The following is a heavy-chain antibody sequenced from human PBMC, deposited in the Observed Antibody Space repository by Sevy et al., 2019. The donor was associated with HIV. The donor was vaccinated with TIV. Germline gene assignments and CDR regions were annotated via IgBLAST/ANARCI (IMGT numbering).Heavy chain of an antibody. CDR1: GFTFSSYG. Sequence: GGSLRLSCAASGFTFSSYGMHWVRQAPGKGLEWVAVISYDGSNKYYAHSVKGRFTISRDNSKNTLYLQMNSLRAEDTAVYYCAKVGWPDYWGQGTLVTVSS. J-gene: IGHJ4*02. CDR2: ISYDGSNK. CDR3: AKVGWPDY. V-gene: IGHV3-30*18. D-gene: IGHD6-19*01.